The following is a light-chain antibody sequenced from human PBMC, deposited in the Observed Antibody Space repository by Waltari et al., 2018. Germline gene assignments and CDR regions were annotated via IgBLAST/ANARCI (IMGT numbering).Light chain of an antibody. CDR1: QRVRRY. Sequence: EIVLTQSPATLSLSPGERATLSCRARQRVRRYLAWYQQKPGQAPRLLIYDASNRATGIPARFSGSGSGTDFTLTISSLEPEDFAVYYCQQRSNWPTITFGQGTRLEIK. CDR2: DAS. J-gene: IGKJ5*01. CDR3: QQRSNWPTIT. V-gene: IGKV3-11*01.